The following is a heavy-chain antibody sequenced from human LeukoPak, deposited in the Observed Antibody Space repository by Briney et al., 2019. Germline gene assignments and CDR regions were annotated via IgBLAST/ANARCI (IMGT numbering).Heavy chain of an antibody. Sequence: PPETLSLTCTVSGYSISNGYYWGWIRRPPGKGLEWIGTTYHSGTSYYNPSLESRVTSSLDTSKNQFSLTLNSVTAADTAVYYCVRADYNGGNPGSFDIWGRGTMVTVSS. D-gene: IGHD2-8*01. CDR3: VRADYNGGNPGSFDI. V-gene: IGHV4-38-2*02. CDR2: TYHSGTS. CDR1: GYSISNGYY. J-gene: IGHJ3*02.